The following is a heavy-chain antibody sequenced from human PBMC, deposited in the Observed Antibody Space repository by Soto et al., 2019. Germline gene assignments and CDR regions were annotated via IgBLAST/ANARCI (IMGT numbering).Heavy chain of an antibody. J-gene: IGHJ5*02. Sequence: QVQLVQSGAEVKKAGASVRISCKASGYTFTTSGMHWVRQAPGQGLEWVGWINGVNGNTKYSQKFQDRVTITRDSSASTAYMELSGLTSDDTGVFHCARAPRLTQLSAWGQGTLVIVSS. CDR1: GYTFTTSG. CDR2: INGVNGNT. CDR3: ARAPRLTQLSA. D-gene: IGHD1-1*01. V-gene: IGHV1-3*01.